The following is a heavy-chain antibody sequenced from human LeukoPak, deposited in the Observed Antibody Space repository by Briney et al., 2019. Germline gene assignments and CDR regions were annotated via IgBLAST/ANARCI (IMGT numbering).Heavy chain of an antibody. CDR2: IYYSGST. CDR3: ARHVGGTYWFGAFDF. D-gene: IGHD1-26*01. CDR1: GGSISSSSYY. J-gene: IGHJ3*01. Sequence: SETLSLTCTVSGGSISSSSYYWGWIRQPPGKGLEWIGCIYYSGSTYYNPSLKSRVTISVDTSKNQFSLKLSSVTAADTAVFYCARHVGGTYWFGAFDFWGQGTMVTVSS. V-gene: IGHV4-39*01.